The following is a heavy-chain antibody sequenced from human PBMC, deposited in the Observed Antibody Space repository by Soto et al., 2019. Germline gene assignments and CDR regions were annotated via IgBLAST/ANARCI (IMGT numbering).Heavy chain of an antibody. CDR1: GGTFSSYA. CDR3: ARDLGGQIVDY. V-gene: IGHV1-69*13. Sequence: AASVKVSCKASGGTFSSYAISWVRQAPGQGLEWMGGIIPIFGTANYAQKFQGRVTITADESTSTAYMELSSLRSEDTAVYYCARDLGGQIVDYWGQGTLVTVSS. D-gene: IGHD1-26*01. J-gene: IGHJ4*02. CDR2: IIPIFGTA.